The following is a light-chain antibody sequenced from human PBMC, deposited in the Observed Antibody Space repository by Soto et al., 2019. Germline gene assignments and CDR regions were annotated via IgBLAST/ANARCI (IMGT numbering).Light chain of an antibody. CDR1: QSVHRD. V-gene: IGKV3-15*01. CDR3: QQYTNWPPLT. Sequence: EIVMTQSPATLSVSPGEGATLSCRASQSVHRDLAWYQQKPGQAPSLLIYDASTRATGIPARFSGSGSGTEFTLTISSLQSEDFAVYYCQQYTNWPPLTFGGGTKVEI. CDR2: DAS. J-gene: IGKJ4*01.